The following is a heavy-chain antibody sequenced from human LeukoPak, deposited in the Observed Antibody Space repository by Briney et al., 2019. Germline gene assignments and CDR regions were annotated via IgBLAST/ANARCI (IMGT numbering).Heavy chain of an antibody. CDR1: GGSFSGYY. V-gene: IGHV4-34*01. J-gene: IGHJ2*01. CDR2: INHSGST. CDR3: ARARKIYCGGDCPRYFDL. D-gene: IGHD2-21*02. Sequence: PSETLSLTCAVYGGSFSGYYWSWIRQPPGKGLEWIGEINHSGSTNYNPSLKSRVTISVDTSKNQFSLKLSSVTAADTAVYYCARARKIYCGGDCPRYFDLWGRGTLVTVSS.